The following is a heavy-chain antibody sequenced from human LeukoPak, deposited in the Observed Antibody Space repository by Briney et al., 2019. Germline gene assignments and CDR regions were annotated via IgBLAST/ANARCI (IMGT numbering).Heavy chain of an antibody. D-gene: IGHD6-6*01. CDR1: GYTFTGYY. Sequence: GASVKVSCKASGYTFTGYYMHWVRQAPGQGLEWMGGIIPIFGTANYAQKFQGRVTITADKSTSTAYMELSSLRSEDTAVYYCARSAHDPARPPSFYYYMDVWGKGTTVTVSS. J-gene: IGHJ6*03. CDR3: ARSAHDPARPPSFYYYMDV. CDR2: IIPIFGTA. V-gene: IGHV1-69*06.